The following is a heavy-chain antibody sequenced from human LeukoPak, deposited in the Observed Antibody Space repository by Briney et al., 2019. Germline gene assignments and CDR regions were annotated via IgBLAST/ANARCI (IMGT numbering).Heavy chain of an antibody. J-gene: IGHJ4*02. Sequence: GGSLRLSCAASGFTFSSYAMSWVRQAPGKGLEWVSAISGSGGSTYYADSVKGRFTISRDNSKNTLYLQMNSLRAEDTAVYYCAKDRLPYYYDSSGQGGDLKFPPADYWGQGTLVTVSS. CDR2: ISGSGGST. D-gene: IGHD3-22*01. CDR1: GFTFSSYA. V-gene: IGHV3-23*01. CDR3: AKDRLPYYYDSSGQGGDLKFPPADY.